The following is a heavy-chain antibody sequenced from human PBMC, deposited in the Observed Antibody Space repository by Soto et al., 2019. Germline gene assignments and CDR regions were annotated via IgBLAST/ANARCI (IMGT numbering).Heavy chain of an antibody. Sequence: QVQLQESGPGLVKPSQTLSLTCTVSGGSIRSGDQYWTWIRQPPGKGLEWIGYIDYSGRTFYNPSLKSRHIIALDTSMTQFSLKVGHVTGAGTDWYYFARERSLLYESLGRLGEGGRASLVSVPS. V-gene: IGHV4-30-4*01. CDR2: IDYSGRT. J-gene: IGHJ4*02. D-gene: IGHD3-22*01. CDR3: ARERSLLYESLGRLGE. CDR1: GGSIRSGDQY.